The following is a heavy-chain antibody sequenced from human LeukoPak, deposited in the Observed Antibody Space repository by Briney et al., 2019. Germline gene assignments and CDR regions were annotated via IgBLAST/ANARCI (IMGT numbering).Heavy chain of an antibody. D-gene: IGHD6-13*01. CDR3: AVGGGYSSSWYTPFDY. CDR1: GFTFSSYG. J-gene: IGHJ4*02. Sequence: TGGSLRLSCAASGFTFSSYGMHWVRQAPGKGLEWVAFIRYDGNNKYYADSVKGRFTISRDNSKNTLYLQMNSLRTEDTAVYYCAVGGGYSSSWYTPFDYWGQGTLVTVSS. CDR2: IRYDGNNK. V-gene: IGHV3-30*02.